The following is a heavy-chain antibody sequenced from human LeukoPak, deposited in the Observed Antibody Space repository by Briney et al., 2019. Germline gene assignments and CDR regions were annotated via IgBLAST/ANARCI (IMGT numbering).Heavy chain of an antibody. CDR1: GDSMSSYY. CDR2: IYYTGNT. CDR3: ARRARATVRGDYFDY. Sequence: SETLSLTCTVSGDSMSSYYWTWIRQPPGKRLEWIGYIYYTGNTNYNPSLKSRVTISADTSKNQFSLKLNSVTAADTAVYYCARRARATVRGDYFDYWGQGTLVTVSS. D-gene: IGHD3-10*01. V-gene: IGHV4-59*08. J-gene: IGHJ4*02.